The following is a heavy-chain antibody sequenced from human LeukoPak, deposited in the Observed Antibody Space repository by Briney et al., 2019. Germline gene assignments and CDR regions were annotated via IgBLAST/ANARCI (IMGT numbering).Heavy chain of an antibody. CDR2: ISSSGSYT. CDR3: ARDPLYCSSTSCYDY. J-gene: IGHJ4*02. Sequence: GGSLRLSCAASGFTFSDYYMSWIRQAPGKGLEWVSYISSSGSYTNYADSVKGRFTISRDNAKDSLYLQMNVLRAQDTAVHYCARDPLYCSSTSCYDYWGQGTLVTVSS. D-gene: IGHD2-2*01. V-gene: IGHV3-11*05. CDR1: GFTFSDYY.